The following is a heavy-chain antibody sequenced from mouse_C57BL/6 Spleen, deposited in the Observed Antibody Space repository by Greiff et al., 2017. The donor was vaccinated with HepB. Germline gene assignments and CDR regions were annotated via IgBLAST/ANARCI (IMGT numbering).Heavy chain of an antibody. CDR3: ARGGRLRQDAMDY. CDR1: GYTFTSYW. CDR2: INPSSGYT. D-gene: IGHD2-4*01. J-gene: IGHJ4*01. V-gene: IGHV1-7*01. Sequence: VQGVESGAELAKPGASVKLSCKASGYTFTSYWMHWVKQRPGQGLEWIGYINPSSGYTKYNQKFKDKATLTADKSSSTAYMQLSSLTYEDSAVYYCARGGRLRQDAMDYWGQGTSVTVSS.